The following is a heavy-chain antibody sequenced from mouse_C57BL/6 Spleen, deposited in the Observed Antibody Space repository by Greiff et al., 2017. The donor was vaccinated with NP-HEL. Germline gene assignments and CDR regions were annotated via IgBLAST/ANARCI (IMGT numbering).Heavy chain of an antibody. J-gene: IGHJ4*01. CDR1: GYTFTSYW. V-gene: IGHV1-64*01. Sequence: QVQLQQPGAELVKPGASVKLSCKASGYTFTSYWMHWVKQRPGQGLEWIGMIHPNSGSTNYNEKFKSKATLTVDKSSSTAYMQLSSLTSEDSAVYYWAGEGNYYGSSYKAMDYWGQGTSVTVSS. CDR2: IHPNSGST. CDR3: AGEGNYYGSSYKAMDY. D-gene: IGHD1-1*01.